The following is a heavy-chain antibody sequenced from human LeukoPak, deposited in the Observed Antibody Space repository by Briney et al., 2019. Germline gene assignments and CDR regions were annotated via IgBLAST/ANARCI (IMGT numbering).Heavy chain of an antibody. CDR1: GGSFSGYY. Sequence: SETLSLTCAVYGGSFSGYYWSWIRQPPGKGLEWIGEINHSGSTNYNPSLKSRVTIAVDTSKNQFSLKLSSVTAADTAVYYCASQAGIAAAGNWFDPWGQGTQVTVSS. D-gene: IGHD6-13*01. CDR3: ASQAGIAAAGNWFDP. CDR2: INHSGST. V-gene: IGHV4-34*01. J-gene: IGHJ5*02.